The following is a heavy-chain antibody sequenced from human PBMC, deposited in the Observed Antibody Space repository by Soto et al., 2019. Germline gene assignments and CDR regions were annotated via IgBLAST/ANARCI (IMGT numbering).Heavy chain of an antibody. CDR1: GGSFSGYY. CDR3: AKRVPAEGGNWFDP. Sequence: SETLSLTCAVYGGSFSGYYWTWIRQPPGTGLEWIGEINHSGSTNYNPSLKSRVTISVDTSKNQFSLKLSSVTAADTAVYYCAKRVPAEGGNWFDPCGQGTRVT. D-gene: IGHD2-2*01. J-gene: IGHJ5*02. V-gene: IGHV4-34*01. CDR2: INHSGST.